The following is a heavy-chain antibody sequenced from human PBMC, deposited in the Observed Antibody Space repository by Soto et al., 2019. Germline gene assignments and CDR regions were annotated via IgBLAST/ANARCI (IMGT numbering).Heavy chain of an antibody. J-gene: IGHJ4*02. CDR3: ATQTGLVRYFDWLSDFDY. V-gene: IGHV3-23*01. Sequence: GGSLRLSCAASGFTLSSYAMSWVRQAPGKGLEWVSAISGSGGSTYYADSVKGRFTISRDNSKNTLYLQMNSLRAEDTAVYYCATQTGLVRYFDWLSDFDYWGQGTLVTVS. D-gene: IGHD3-9*01. CDR1: GFTLSSYA. CDR2: ISGSGGST.